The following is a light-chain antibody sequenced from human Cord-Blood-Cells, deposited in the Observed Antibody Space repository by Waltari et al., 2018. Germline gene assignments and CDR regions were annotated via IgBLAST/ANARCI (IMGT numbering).Light chain of an antibody. CDR2: AAS. CDR3: QQSYSTPPT. Sequence: DIQMSQPPSSLSASVGHRATITCRASQSISSYLNWYQQKPGKAPKLLIYAASSLQTGVPSRFSGSGSGTDFTLTISSLQPEDFATYYCQQSYSTPPTFGGGTKVEIK. J-gene: IGKJ4*01. CDR1: QSISSY. V-gene: IGKV1-39*01.